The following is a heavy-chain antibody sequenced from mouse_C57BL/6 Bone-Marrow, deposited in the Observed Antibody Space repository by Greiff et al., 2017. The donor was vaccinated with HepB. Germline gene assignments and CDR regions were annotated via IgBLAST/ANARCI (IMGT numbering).Heavy chain of an antibody. CDR3: ARFPHYYGSSYYAMDY. Sequence: VQLQQSGPELVKPGASVKISCKASGYSFTGYYMHWAKQSHGNILDWIGYIYPYNGVSSYNQKFKGKATLTVDKSSSTAYMELRSLTSEDSAVYYCARFPHYYGSSYYAMDYWGQGTSVTVSS. J-gene: IGHJ4*01. CDR2: IYPYNGVS. CDR1: GYSFTGYY. V-gene: IGHV1-31*01. D-gene: IGHD1-1*01.